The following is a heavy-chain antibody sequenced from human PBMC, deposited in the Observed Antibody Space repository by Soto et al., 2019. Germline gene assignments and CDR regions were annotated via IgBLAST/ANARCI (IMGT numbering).Heavy chain of an antibody. CDR2: IIAGGATT. D-gene: IGHD6-19*01. CDR1: GFTFSTNA. V-gene: IGHV3-23*01. J-gene: IGHJ4*02. CDR3: TTGRWLDD. Sequence: EVKLLESGGGLVQPGGSLRLSCAASGFTFSTNALSWVRQAPGKGLEWVSVIIAGGATTYYADSVKGRFTISRDNSKSTIYLQMNNRRAEDTAVYYCTTGRWLDDWGQGTLVTVSS.